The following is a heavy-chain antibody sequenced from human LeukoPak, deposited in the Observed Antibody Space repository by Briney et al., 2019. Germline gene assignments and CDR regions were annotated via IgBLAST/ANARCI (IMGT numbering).Heavy chain of an antibody. CDR3: ARRPRVTMVRGVIISNWFDP. Sequence: SCKASGGTFSSYAMSWVRQAPGKGLEWIGEINHSGSTNYNPSLKSRVTISVDTSKNQFSLKLSSVTAADTAVYYCARRPRVTMVRGVIISNWFDPWGQGTLVTVSS. CDR1: GGTFSSYA. V-gene: IGHV4-34*01. D-gene: IGHD3-10*01. J-gene: IGHJ5*02. CDR2: INHSGST.